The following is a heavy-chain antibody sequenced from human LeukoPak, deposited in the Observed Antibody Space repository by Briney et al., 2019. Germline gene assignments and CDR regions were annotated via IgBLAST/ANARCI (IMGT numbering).Heavy chain of an antibody. V-gene: IGHV3-9*01. D-gene: IGHD4-17*01. Sequence: GGSLRLSCAASGFTFDDYAMHWVRQAPGKGLEWVSGNSWNSGSIGYADSVKGRFTISRDNSKNTLYLQMNSLRADDTAVYYCAKEWGVDYGLRYWGQGTLVTVSS. J-gene: IGHJ4*02. CDR1: GFTFDDYA. CDR2: NSWNSGSI. CDR3: AKEWGVDYGLRY.